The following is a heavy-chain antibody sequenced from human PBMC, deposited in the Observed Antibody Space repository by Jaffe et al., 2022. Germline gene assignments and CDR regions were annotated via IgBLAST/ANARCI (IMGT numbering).Heavy chain of an antibody. CDR3: ARCPFGELRPIYYYYYYMDV. J-gene: IGHJ6*03. CDR2: IIPIFGTA. Sequence: QVQLVQSGAEVKKPGSSVKVSCKASGGTFSSYAISWVRQAPGQGLEWMGGIIPIFGTANYAQKFQGRVTITADESTSTAYMELSSLRSEDTAVYYCARCPFGELRPIYYYYYYMDVWGKGTTVTVSS. CDR1: GGTFSSYA. D-gene: IGHD1-7*01. V-gene: IGHV1-69*01.